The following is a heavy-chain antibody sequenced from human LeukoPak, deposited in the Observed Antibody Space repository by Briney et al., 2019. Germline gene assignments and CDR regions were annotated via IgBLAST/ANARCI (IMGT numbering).Heavy chain of an antibody. CDR3: ARHPKRYYYDSSGFNDYYYYMDV. V-gene: IGHV4-39*01. Sequence: SETLSLTCTVSGVSISSTSYYWGWIRQPPGKGLEWIGSINYSGSTYYNPSLKSRVTISVDTSKNQFSPKLSSVTAADTAVYYCARHPKRYYYDSSGFNDYYYYMDVWGKGTTVTISS. D-gene: IGHD3-22*01. J-gene: IGHJ6*03. CDR2: INYSGST. CDR1: GVSISSTSYY.